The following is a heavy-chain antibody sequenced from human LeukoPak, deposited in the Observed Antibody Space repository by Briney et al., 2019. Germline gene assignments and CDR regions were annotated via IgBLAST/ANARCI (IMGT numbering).Heavy chain of an antibody. V-gene: IGHV3-7*01. Sequence: PGGSLRLSCAASGFTFSSYWMSWVHQAPGKGLERVANMKLDGSKEYYVDSVKGRFTISRDNAKNSLYLQMNSLRVDDTAVYYCTRWARYCSGGSCYSWFDPWGQGTLVTVSS. CDR1: GFTFSSYW. CDR2: MKLDGSKE. CDR3: TRWARYCSGGSCYSWFDP. D-gene: IGHD2-15*01. J-gene: IGHJ5*02.